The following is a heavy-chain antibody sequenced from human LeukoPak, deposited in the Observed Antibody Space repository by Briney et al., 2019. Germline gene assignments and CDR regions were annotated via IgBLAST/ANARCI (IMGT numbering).Heavy chain of an antibody. CDR2: INPNSGGA. CDR3: ARDYGGFCTSDNCYRTIFDY. CDR1: GYTFTGYY. D-gene: IGHD2-2*02. V-gene: IGHV1-2*02. J-gene: IGHJ4*02. Sequence: ASVKVSCKASGYTFTGYYMHWVRQAPGQGLEWMGWINPNSGGANYEQKFQGRVTMTRDTSISTAYMDLSSLRSDDTAVYYCARDYGGFCTSDNCYRTIFDYWGQGTLVTVSS.